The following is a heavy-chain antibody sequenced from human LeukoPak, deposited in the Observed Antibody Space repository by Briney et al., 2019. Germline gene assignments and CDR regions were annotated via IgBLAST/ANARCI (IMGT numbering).Heavy chain of an antibody. D-gene: IGHD5-18*01. Sequence: GVPLQISCQGSGYSFTSYWIGRVRRMPGKGLECMGGIYPGDSDTRYSPSFQGQVPISADKSISTAYLQWSSLKASDTAMYCCARHKQIQLWLSYFKYYYYYMDVWGKGTTVTVSS. CDR2: IYPGDSDT. J-gene: IGHJ6*03. V-gene: IGHV5-51*01. CDR3: ARHKQIQLWLSYFKYYYYYMDV. CDR1: GYSFTSYW.